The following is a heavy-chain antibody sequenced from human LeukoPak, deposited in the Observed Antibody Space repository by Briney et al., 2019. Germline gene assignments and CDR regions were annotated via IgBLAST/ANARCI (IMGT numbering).Heavy chain of an antibody. CDR1: GFTFSSYW. V-gene: IGHV3-7*04. CDR2: IKQDGSEE. D-gene: IGHD3-9*01. CDR3: ARDQQEYYDILTGYYNWFDP. J-gene: IGHJ5*02. Sequence: GGSLRLSCAASGFTFSSYWMSWVRQAPGKGLEWVANIKQDGSEEYYVDSVKGRFTISRDNAKNSLYLQMNSLRAEDTAVYYCARDQQEYYDILTGYYNWFDPWGQGTLVTVSS.